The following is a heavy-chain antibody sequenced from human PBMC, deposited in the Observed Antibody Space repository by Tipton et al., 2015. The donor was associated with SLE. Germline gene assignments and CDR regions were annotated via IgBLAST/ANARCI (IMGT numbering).Heavy chain of an antibody. Sequence: TLSLTCTVSGGSIGSDYWNWVRQAPGKGLEWIGYIYSSGSINYTPSLKNRVTISLDTSKNQFSLKLSSVTAADTAIYYCARGSLTVVKGIKETKTRTYKWLAPWGQGTLVTVSS. V-gene: IGHV4-59*01. J-gene: IGHJ5*02. D-gene: IGHD3-10*01. CDR2: IYSSGSI. CDR3: ARGSLTVVKGIKETKTRTYKWLAP. CDR1: GGSIGSDY.